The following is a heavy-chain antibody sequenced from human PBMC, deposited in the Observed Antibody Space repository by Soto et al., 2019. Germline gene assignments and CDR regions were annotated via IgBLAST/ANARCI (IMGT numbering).Heavy chain of an antibody. CDR1: GGSISSSSYY. V-gene: IGHV4-39*01. J-gene: IGHJ3*02. Sequence: QLQLQESGPGLVKPSETLSLTCTVSGGSISSSSYYWGWIRQPPGKGLEWIGSIYYSGSTYYNPYLQSRVTISIDTSKNQFSLKLSSVTAADTAVYYCATIGKYYDFWSGYYNAFDIWRQGTMVTVSS. CDR3: ATIGKYYDFWSGYYNAFDI. D-gene: IGHD3-3*01. CDR2: IYYSGST.